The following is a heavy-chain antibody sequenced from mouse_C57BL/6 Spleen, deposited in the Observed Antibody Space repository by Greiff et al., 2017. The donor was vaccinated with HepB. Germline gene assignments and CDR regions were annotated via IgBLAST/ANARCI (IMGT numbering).Heavy chain of an antibody. V-gene: IGHV5-16*01. CDR1: GFTFSDYY. CDR2: INYDGSST. J-gene: IGHJ3*01. D-gene: IGHD2-1*01. Sequence: EVQVVESEGGLVQPGSSMKLSCTASGFTFSDYYMAWVRQVPEKGLEWVANINYDGSSTYYLDSLKSRFIISRDNAKNILYLQMSSLKSEDTATYYCARGNSWFAYWGQGTLVTVSA. CDR3: ARGNSWFAY.